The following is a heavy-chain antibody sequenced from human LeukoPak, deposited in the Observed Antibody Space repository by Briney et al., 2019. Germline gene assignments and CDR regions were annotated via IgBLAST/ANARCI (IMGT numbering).Heavy chain of an antibody. D-gene: IGHD3-3*01. Sequence: SETLSLTCSVSGGSISSYYWSWIRQPAGKRLEWIGRIYISGSTNYNPSLKSRVTMSVDTSKNQFSLKLNSVTAADTAVYYCARDRIAIFGVVTHGYFDYWGQGTLVTVSS. CDR3: ARDRIAIFGVVTHGYFDY. V-gene: IGHV4-4*07. CDR2: IYISGST. CDR1: GGSISSYY. J-gene: IGHJ4*02.